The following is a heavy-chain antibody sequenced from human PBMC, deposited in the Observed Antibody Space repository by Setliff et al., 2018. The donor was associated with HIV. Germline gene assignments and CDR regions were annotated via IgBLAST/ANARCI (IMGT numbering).Heavy chain of an antibody. CDR1: GFIFSDYY. D-gene: IGHD2-15*01. Sequence: PGGSLRLSCAASGFIFSDYYMSWIRQAPGKGLEWISYISSSNNANRNYADSVKGRFTISRDNSKNTLYLQMNSLRAEDTAVYYCARGVGTAYFDYWGQGTLVTVSS. CDR2: ISSSNNANR. J-gene: IGHJ4*02. CDR3: ARGVGTAYFDY. V-gene: IGHV3-11*06.